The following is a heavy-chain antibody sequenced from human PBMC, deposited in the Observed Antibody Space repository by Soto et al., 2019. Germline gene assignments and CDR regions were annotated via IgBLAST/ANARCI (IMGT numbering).Heavy chain of an antibody. J-gene: IGHJ6*02. CDR3: ARGHFGGTLDV. D-gene: IGHD3-3*01. CDR1: EFTFSSYS. Sequence: EVQLLESGGGLVQPGGSLRLSCAASEFTFSSYSMIWVRQAPGKGLEWVSGVNGGGDITYYADSVKGRFTISRDNSKISLYLQMNSLRAEDTDVFYCARGHFGGTLDVWGQGTTVTVSS. CDR2: VNGGGDIT. V-gene: IGHV3-23*01.